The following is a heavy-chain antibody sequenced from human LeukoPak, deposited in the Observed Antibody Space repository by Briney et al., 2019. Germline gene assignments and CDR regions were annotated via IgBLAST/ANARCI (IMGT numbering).Heavy chain of an antibody. CDR2: IIPIFGIA. CDR3: ARDSDYGGNLGY. J-gene: IGHJ4*02. CDR1: GGTFSSYA. V-gene: IGHV1-69*04. D-gene: IGHD4-23*01. Sequence: ASAKVSCKASGGTFSSYAISWVRQAPGQGLEWMGRIIPIFGIANYAQKFQGRVTITADKSTSTAYMELSSLRSEDTAVYYCARDSDYGGNLGYWGQGTLVTVSS.